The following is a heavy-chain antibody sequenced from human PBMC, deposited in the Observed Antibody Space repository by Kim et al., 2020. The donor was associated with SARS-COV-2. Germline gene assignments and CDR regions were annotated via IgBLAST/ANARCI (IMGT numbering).Heavy chain of an antibody. J-gene: IGHJ4*02. CDR3: ARAAAGLD. V-gene: IGHV4-4*02. Sequence: SGSTNDSPAHESRVTISVDKSKSQFSLKLSSVTAADTAVYYCARAAAGLDWGQGTLVTVSS. D-gene: IGHD6-13*01. CDR2: SGST.